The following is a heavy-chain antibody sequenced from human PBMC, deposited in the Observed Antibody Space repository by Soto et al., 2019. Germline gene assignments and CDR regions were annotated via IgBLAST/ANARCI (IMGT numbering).Heavy chain of an antibody. CDR2: IKQDGSEK. CDR1: GFTFSSYW. V-gene: IGHV3-7*01. Sequence: EVQLVESGGGLVQPGGSLRLSCAASGFTFSSYWMSWVRQAPGKGLKWVANIKQDGSEKYYVDSVKGRFTISRDNAKNSLYLQMNSLRAEDTAVYYCARGRGCSTGCHNFDYWGQGTLVTVSS. CDR3: ARGRGCSTGCHNFDY. J-gene: IGHJ4*02. D-gene: IGHD2-2*01.